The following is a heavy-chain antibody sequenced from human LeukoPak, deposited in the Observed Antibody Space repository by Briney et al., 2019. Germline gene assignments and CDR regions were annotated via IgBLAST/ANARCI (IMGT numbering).Heavy chain of an antibody. J-gene: IGHJ4*02. D-gene: IGHD1-26*01. Sequence: ASVKVSCKASGYTFTDYYIHWVRQAPGQGVQWMGWINPNSGGTNYAQKFQGRVTITRDTAISTAYMELSGLSSADTAVYYCARGSGSYPASEFDYWGQGTLVTVSS. V-gene: IGHV1-2*02. CDR1: GYTFTDYY. CDR2: INPNSGGT. CDR3: ARGSGSYPASEFDY.